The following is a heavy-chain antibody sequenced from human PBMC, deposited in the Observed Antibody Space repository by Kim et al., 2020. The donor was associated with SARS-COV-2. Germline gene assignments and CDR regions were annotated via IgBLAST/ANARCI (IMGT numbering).Heavy chain of an antibody. J-gene: IGHJ3*02. V-gene: IGHV1-24*01. D-gene: IGHD2-2*01. Sequence: AQKYQGRVTMTEDTSTDTAYMELSRLRSEDTAVYYCATPRDTSWPRSFDIWGQGTMVTVSS. CDR3: ATPRDTSWPRSFDI.